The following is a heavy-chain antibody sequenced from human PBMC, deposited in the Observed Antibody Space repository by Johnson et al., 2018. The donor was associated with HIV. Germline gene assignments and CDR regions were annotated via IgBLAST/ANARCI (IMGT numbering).Heavy chain of an antibody. CDR1: GFTFDDYA. D-gene: IGHD6-6*01. CDR2: ISWNSGSI. Sequence: LVESGGGLVQPGRSLRLSCAASGFTFDDYAMHWVRQAPGKGLEWVSGISWNSGSIGYADSVKGRFTISRDNAKNSLYLQMNSLRAEDTALYYCAKVHSSSSLNGAFDIWGQGTMVTVSS. J-gene: IGHJ3*02. CDR3: AKVHSSSSLNGAFDI. V-gene: IGHV3-9*01.